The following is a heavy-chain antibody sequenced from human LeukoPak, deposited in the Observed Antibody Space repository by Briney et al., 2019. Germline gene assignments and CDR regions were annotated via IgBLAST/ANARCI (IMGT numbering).Heavy chain of an antibody. CDR3: ALDSPLSNRPCFDP. V-gene: IGHV2-5*01. CDR2: IYWNDDN. D-gene: IGHD1/OR15-1a*01. CDR1: GVSLSTSGVG. J-gene: IGHJ5*02. Sequence: SGPTLVKPTQTLTLTCTFSGVSLSTSGVGVGWIRQPPGKALEWLALIYWNDDNHYSPSLKSRLTITKDTSKNQVVLTMTNMDPVDTATYYCALDSPLSNRPCFDPWGQGTLVTVSS.